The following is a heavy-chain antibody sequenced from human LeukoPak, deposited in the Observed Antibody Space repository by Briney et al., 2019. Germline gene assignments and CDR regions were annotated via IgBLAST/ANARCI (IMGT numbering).Heavy chain of an antibody. D-gene: IGHD2-15*01. CDR2: ISSSGSTI. CDR1: GFTLSSYE. V-gene: IGHV3-48*03. J-gene: IGHJ4*02. CDR3: ARDSGRREDY. Sequence: PGGSLRLSCAASGFTLSSYEMNWVRQAPGKGLEWVSYISSSGSTIYYADSVKGRFTISRDNAKNSLYLQVNSLRAEDTAVYYCARDSGRREDYWGQGALVTVSS.